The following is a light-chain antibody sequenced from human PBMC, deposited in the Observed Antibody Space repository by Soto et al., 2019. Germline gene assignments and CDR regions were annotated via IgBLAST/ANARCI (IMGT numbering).Light chain of an antibody. V-gene: IGKV1-5*03. Sequence: DIRMTQSPSTLSGSVGDRVTITWRASQTISSFFAWYQKKPGKAPKLLIYNASTLKSGFPSRLRGSGSGTDLTLTISGMKPDDFTTYYCQQYTSYSRAFGQGTQVDIK. CDR3: QQYTSYSRA. CDR1: QTISSF. J-gene: IGKJ1*01. CDR2: NAS.